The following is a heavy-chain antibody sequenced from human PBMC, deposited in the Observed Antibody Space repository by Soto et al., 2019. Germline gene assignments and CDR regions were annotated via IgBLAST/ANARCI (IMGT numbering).Heavy chain of an antibody. J-gene: IGHJ4*02. V-gene: IGHV4-39*01. D-gene: IGHD6-19*01. CDR3: ARRGSGGIAVAGTSFDY. CDR2: IYYSGST. CDR1: GGSISSSSYY. Sequence: QLQLQESGPGLVKPSETLSLTCTVSGGSISSSSYYWGWIRQPPGKGLEWIGRIYYSGSTYYNPSLKSRVTIPGDTSKNQFSLKLSSVTAADTAVYYCARRGSGGIAVAGTSFDYWGQGTLVTVSS.